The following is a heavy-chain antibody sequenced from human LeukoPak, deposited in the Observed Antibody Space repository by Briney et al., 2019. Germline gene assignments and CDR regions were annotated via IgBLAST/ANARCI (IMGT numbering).Heavy chain of an antibody. CDR2: INSDGSST. D-gene: IGHD5-12*01. J-gene: IGHJ4*02. V-gene: IGHV3-74*01. CDR3: ARDGYSGYDYFDY. CDR1: GFTFSSYW. Sequence: GGSLRLSCAASGFTFSSYWMHWVRQAPGKGLVWVSRINSDGSSTSYADSVKGRFIISRDNAKNTLYLQMNSLRAEDTAVYYCARDGYSGYDYFDYWGQGTLVTVSS.